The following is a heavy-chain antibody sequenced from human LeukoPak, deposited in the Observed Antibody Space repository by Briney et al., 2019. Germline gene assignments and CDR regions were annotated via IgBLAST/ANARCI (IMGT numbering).Heavy chain of an antibody. J-gene: IGHJ4*02. Sequence: SETLSLTCTVSGGSISSYYWSWIRQPPGRGLEWIGYIYYSGSTNYNPSLKSRVTISVDMSKNQFSLKLSSVTAADTAVYYCARMDYVFPPGQLPNFDYWGQGPLVTVSS. V-gene: IGHV4-59*01. CDR2: IYYSGST. CDR3: ARMDYVFPPGQLPNFDY. D-gene: IGHD3-16*01. CDR1: GGSISSYY.